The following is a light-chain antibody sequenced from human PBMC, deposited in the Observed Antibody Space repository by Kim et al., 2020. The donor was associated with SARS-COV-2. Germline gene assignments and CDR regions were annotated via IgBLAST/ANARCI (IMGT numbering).Light chain of an antibody. CDR2: EVS. CDR3: SSFAGSNIWV. Sequence: QSALTQPPSASGSPGQSVTISCTGTSSDVGGYNSVSWYQHHPGKAPKLVIFEVSKRPSGVPDRFSGSKSGNTASLTVSGLQAEDDADYYCSSFAGSNIWVFGGGTKLTVL. CDR1: SSDVGGYNS. V-gene: IGLV2-8*01. J-gene: IGLJ3*02.